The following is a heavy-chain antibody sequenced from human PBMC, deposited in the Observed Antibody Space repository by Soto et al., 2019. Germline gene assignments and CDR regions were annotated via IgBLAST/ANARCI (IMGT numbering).Heavy chain of an antibody. D-gene: IGHD1-26*01. CDR2: IHSDGAST. Sequence: EVQLVESGGGLVQPGESLRLSCAASGFTFDYYWMHWVRQAPGKRLVWVSRIHSDGASTTYADSVKGRFTISRYNAKNPLSRQMNSLRAEDTGVYYCARGDRGAFDLWGQGTVVTVAS. V-gene: IGHV3-74*01. J-gene: IGHJ3*01. CDR3: ARGDRGAFDL. CDR1: GFTFDYYW.